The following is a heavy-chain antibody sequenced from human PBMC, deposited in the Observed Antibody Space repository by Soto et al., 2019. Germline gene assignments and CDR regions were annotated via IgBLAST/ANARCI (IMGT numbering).Heavy chain of an antibody. V-gene: IGHV1-69*02. Sequence: ASVKVSCKASGGTFSSYTISWVRQAPGQGLEWMGRIIPILGIANYAQKFQGRVTITADKSTSTAYMELSSLRSEDTAVYYCARGDVYSGYDLVAFDIWGQGTMVT. J-gene: IGHJ3*02. CDR2: IIPILGIA. CDR3: ARGDVYSGYDLVAFDI. CDR1: GGTFSSYT. D-gene: IGHD5-12*01.